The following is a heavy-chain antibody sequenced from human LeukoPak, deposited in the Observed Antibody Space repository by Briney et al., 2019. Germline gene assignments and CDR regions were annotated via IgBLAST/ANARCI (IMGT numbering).Heavy chain of an antibody. D-gene: IGHD3-10*01. Sequence: GGSLRLSCAASGFTFSSYEMNWVRQAPGKGLEWVSYISSSGSTIYYADSVKGRFTISRDNAKNSLYLQMNSLRAEDTAVYYCARDLQLLWFGDSAYGMDVWGQGTTVIVSS. V-gene: IGHV3-48*03. J-gene: IGHJ6*02. CDR3: ARDLQLLWFGDSAYGMDV. CDR1: GFTFSSYE. CDR2: ISSSGSTI.